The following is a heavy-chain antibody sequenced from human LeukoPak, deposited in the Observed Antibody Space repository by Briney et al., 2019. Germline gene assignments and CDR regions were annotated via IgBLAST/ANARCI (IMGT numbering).Heavy chain of an antibody. CDR2: ISAYNGNT. CDR3: ARASQDTVTMGDY. J-gene: IGHJ4*02. V-gene: IGHV1-18*01. CDR1: GYSFISDG. Sequence: GASVNVSCKASGYSFISDGISWVRQAAGQGLEGMGWISAYNGNTNYAQKLQGRVTMTTDTSTSTAYMELRSLRSDDTAVYYCARASQDTVTMGDYWGQGTLVTVS. D-gene: IGHD4-17*01.